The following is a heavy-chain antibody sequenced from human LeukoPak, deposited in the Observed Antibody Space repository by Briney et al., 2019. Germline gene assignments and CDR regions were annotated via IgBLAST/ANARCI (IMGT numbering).Heavy chain of an antibody. J-gene: IGHJ5*02. V-gene: IGHV6-1*01. D-gene: IGHD5-24*01. CDR3: VRSRDGYLTAFDP. CDR2: TYYRSKWYN. Sequence: SQTLSLTCAISGDSVSSNSAAWNWITQCPSRGLEWLGRTYYRSKWYNDYAVSVKSRITINADTSKNQFSLHLNSVTPEDTAVYYCVRSRDGYLTAFDPWGQGTLVTVSS. CDR1: GDSVSSNSAA.